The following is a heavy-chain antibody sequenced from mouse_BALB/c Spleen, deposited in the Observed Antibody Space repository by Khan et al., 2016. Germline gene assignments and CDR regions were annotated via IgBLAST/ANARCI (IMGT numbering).Heavy chain of an antibody. J-gene: IGHJ4*01. CDR3: ARSVYGNYEWAMDY. D-gene: IGHD2-10*02. Sequence: EVQLQESGPGLVKPSQSLSLTCTVTGYSITSDYAWNWIRQFPGNKLEWMGYISYSGSTSYNPSLQSRISITRDTSKNQFFLQLNSVTTEDTATYYCARSVYGNYEWAMDYWGQGTSVTVSA. CDR1: GYSITSDYA. CDR2: ISYSGST. V-gene: IGHV3-2*02.